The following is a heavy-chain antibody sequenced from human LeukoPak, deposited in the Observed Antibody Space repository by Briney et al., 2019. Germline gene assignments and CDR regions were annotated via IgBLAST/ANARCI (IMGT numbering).Heavy chain of an antibody. CDR3: TRTYGSGSYSPY. CDR1: GFTFSSYS. Sequence: PGGSLRLSCAASGFTFSSYSMDWVRQAPGKGLEWVSSITSSSTYIYYADSVKDRFTVSRDNAKNSLYLQMNSLRAEDTALYYCTRTYGSGSYSPYWGQGTLVTVSS. V-gene: IGHV3-21*01. CDR2: ITSSSTYI. D-gene: IGHD3-10*01. J-gene: IGHJ4*02.